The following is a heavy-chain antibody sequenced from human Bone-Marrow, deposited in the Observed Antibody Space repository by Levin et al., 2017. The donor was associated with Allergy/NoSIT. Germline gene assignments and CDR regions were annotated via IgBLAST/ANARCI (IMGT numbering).Heavy chain of an antibody. Sequence: SETLSLTCSVSGGSISNSYWSWIRQAPGKGLEWIGYIKNSGTTKYNPSLNSRVTISADTSKNLVSLSLTSVTAADTAVYYCASLGYTSSYYDYAMDVWGQGTTVTVSS. J-gene: IGHJ6*02. V-gene: IGHV4-59*01. CDR3: ASLGYTSSYYDYAMDV. D-gene: IGHD5-12*01. CDR1: GGSISNSY. CDR2: IKNSGTT.